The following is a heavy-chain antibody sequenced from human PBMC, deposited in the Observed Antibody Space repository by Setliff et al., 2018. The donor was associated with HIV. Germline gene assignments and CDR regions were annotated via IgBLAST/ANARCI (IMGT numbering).Heavy chain of an antibody. J-gene: IGHJ4*02. CDR3: ARGSSNTWYYYFDS. CDR2: IYYSGST. V-gene: IGHV4-61*01. Sequence: PAETLSLSCTVYGGFINSGSHYWSWIRQPPGKGLEWIGYIYYSGSTKHNPSLKSRVTMSVDTSKNQYSLKLSSVTAADTAVYYCARGSSNTWYYYFDSWGQGTLVTVSS. D-gene: IGHD6-13*01. CDR1: GGFINSGSHY.